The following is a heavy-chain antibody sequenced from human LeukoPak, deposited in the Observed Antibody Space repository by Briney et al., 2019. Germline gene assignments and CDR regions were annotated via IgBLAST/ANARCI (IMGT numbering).Heavy chain of an antibody. V-gene: IGHV4-59*12. CDR1: GGSISSYY. D-gene: IGHD3-22*01. Sequence: TSETLSLTCTVSGGSISSYYWSWIRQPPGKGLEWIGYIYYSGSTNYNPSLKSRVTISVDTSKNQFSLKVSSVTAADTAVYYCARDMGYYDSSGYHSYGMDVWGPGTTVTVSS. CDR3: ARDMGYYDSSGYHSYGMDV. J-gene: IGHJ6*02. CDR2: IYYSGST.